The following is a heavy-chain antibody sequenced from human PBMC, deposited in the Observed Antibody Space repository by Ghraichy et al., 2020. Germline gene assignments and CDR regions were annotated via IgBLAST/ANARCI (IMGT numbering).Heavy chain of an antibody. V-gene: IGHV4-59*01. D-gene: IGHD3-9*01. CDR3: ARSLTGLVPDY. J-gene: IGHJ4*02. CDR2: IHDSGST. Sequence: SQTHSLTCAVSGGSLSDYYWSWIRQPPGKGLEWIGWIGYIHDSGSTNYNPSLKSRVTISLDTSKIQFSLKLNSVTAADTAVYYCARSLTGLVPDYWGQGTLVTVSS. CDR1: GGSLSDYY.